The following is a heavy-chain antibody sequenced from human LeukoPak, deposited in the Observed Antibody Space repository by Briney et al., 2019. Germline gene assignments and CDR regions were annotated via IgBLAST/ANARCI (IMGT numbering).Heavy chain of an antibody. CDR1: GDSITGYY. CDR2: IYSSERT. CDR3: ARDSSAKFDY. D-gene: IGHD2-2*01. V-gene: IGHV4-59*01. J-gene: IGHJ4*02. Sequence: SETLSLTCTVSGDSITGYYWIWVRQPPGKGLEWIGHIYSSERTDYNPSLKSRVSISVDTSKNHFSLKLNSVTAADTAVYYRARDSSAKFDYWGQGILVTVSS.